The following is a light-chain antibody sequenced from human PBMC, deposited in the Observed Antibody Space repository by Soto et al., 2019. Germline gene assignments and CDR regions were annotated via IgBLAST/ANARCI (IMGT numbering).Light chain of an antibody. Sequence: TQSPGTLSLSPGERATLSCRASQSVSSDLAWYHQKPGQAPRLLIYGASTRATGIPARFSGSGSGTEFTLTINSLQSEDFAVYYCQQYNNWPRTFGQGTKVDIK. J-gene: IGKJ1*01. CDR3: QQYNNWPRT. V-gene: IGKV3-15*01. CDR2: GAS. CDR1: QSVSSD.